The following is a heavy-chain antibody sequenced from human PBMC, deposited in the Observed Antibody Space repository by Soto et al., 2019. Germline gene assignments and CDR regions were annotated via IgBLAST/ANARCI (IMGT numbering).Heavy chain of an antibody. J-gene: IGHJ4*02. CDR3: ARDDHGTGITHD. CDR1: GYTFTSYG. V-gene: IGHV1-18*01. CDR2: ISAYNGNT. Sequence: ASVKVSCKASGYTFTSYGISWVRQAPGQGLEWMGWISAYNGNTNYAQKLQGRVTMTTDTSTSTAYMELRSLRSDDTAVYYCARDDHGTGITHDWGQRSLVTGSS. D-gene: IGHD1-1*01.